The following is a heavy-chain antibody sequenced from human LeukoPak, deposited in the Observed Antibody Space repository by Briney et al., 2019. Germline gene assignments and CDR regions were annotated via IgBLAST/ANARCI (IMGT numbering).Heavy chain of an antibody. V-gene: IGHV1-18*04. CDR1: GYTFTSYG. Sequence: ASVKVSCKASGYTFTSYGISWVRQAPGQGLEWMGWISAYNGNTNYAQKLQGRVTMTTDTSTSTAHMELRSLRSDDTAVYYCASTLLWFGEPIKGYYFDYWGQGTLVTVSS. CDR3: ASTLLWFGEPIKGYYFDY. D-gene: IGHD3-10*01. CDR2: ISAYNGNT. J-gene: IGHJ4*02.